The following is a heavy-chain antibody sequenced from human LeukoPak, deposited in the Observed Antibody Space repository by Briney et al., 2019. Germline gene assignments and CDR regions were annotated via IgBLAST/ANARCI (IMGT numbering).Heavy chain of an antibody. J-gene: IGHJ4*02. D-gene: IGHD3-10*01. CDR3: ARDLSAANARVLGVTDDY. V-gene: IGHV3-11*04. CDR1: GFTFSDYY. Sequence: GGSLRLSCAASGFTFSDYYMSWIRQAPGKGLEWVSYISSSGSTIYYADSVKGRFTISRDNAKNSLYLQMNSLRAEDTAVYYCARDLSAANARVLGVTDDYWGQGTLVTVSS. CDR2: ISSSGSTI.